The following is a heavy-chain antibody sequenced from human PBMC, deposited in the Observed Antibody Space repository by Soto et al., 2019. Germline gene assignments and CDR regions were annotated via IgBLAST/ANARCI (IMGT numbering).Heavy chain of an antibody. CDR2: IYYSGST. Sequence: QLQLQESGPGLVKPSETLSLTCTVSGGSISSSSYYWGWIRQPPGKGLEWIGSIYYSGSTYYNPSLKSRVTISVDTSKNQFSLKLSSVTAADTAVYYCATTTFFAGLGYYYYYGMDVWGQGTTVTVSS. V-gene: IGHV4-39*01. CDR3: ATTTFFAGLGYYYYYGMDV. CDR1: GGSISSSSYY. D-gene: IGHD3-3*01. J-gene: IGHJ6*02.